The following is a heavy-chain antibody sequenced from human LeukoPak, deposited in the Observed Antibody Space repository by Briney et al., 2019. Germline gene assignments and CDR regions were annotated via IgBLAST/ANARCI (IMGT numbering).Heavy chain of an antibody. CDR2: ISTSSNTI. CDR1: GFTFSSYT. D-gene: IGHD6-13*01. J-gene: IGHJ4*02. CDR3: VGGYSSSWYYSDY. V-gene: IGHV3-48*01. Sequence: PGGSLRLSCAASGFTFSSYTMNWVRQAPGKGLEWVSYISTSSNTIYYADSVKGRFTISRDNAKNSLYLQMNSLGAEDTAVYYCVGGYSSSWYYSDYWGQGTLVTVSS.